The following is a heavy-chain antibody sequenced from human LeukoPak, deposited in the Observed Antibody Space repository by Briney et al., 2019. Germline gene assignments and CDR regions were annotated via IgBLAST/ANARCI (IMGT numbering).Heavy chain of an antibody. V-gene: IGHV3-30-3*01. CDR2: ISYDGSNK. CDR1: GFTFSSYA. CDR3: ARSTYYYDSSGYSH. Sequence: PGRSLRLSCAASGFTFSSYAMHWVRQAPGKGLEWVAVISYDGSNKYYADSVKCRFTISRDNSKNTLYLQMNSLRAEDTAVYYCARSTYYYDSSGYSHWGQGTLVTVSS. D-gene: IGHD3-22*01. J-gene: IGHJ4*02.